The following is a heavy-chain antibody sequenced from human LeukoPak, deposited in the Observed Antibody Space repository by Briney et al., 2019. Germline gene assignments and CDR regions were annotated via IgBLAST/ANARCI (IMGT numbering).Heavy chain of an antibody. Sequence: AETLSLTCSVSDGSISSYYWSWIRQPPGKGLEWIWYIHSSGSTHYNPSLKRRVTTSLDTSKNQFSLKLSSVTAADTAVYYCARLGSYSDHWGQGTLVTVSS. D-gene: IGHD1-26*01. V-gene: IGHV4-4*08. CDR3: ARLGSYSDH. CDR2: IHSSGST. CDR1: DGSISSYY. J-gene: IGHJ4*02.